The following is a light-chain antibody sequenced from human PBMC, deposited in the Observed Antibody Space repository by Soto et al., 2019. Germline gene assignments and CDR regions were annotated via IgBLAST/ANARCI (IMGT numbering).Light chain of an antibody. CDR2: AVS. V-gene: IGKV1-9*01. CDR1: QGISSY. CDR3: QQLNTYPLT. Sequence: DIQLTQSPSFLSASVGDRVTITCRASQGISSYLAWYQQKPGKAPKLLIYAVSTLPSGVPSRFSGSGSGTEFTLTISSLQPEDFATYYCQQLNTYPLTFGRGTKVEIK. J-gene: IGKJ4*01.